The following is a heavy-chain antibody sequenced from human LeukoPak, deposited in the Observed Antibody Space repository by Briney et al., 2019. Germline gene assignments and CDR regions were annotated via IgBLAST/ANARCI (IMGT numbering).Heavy chain of an antibody. J-gene: IGHJ6*02. V-gene: IGHV4-59*01. Sequence: SETLSLTRTVAGGSISSYYWSWIRQPPGKGLEWIGYIYYSGSTNYNPSLKSRVTISVDTSKNQFSLKLSSVTAAETAVYYCGGGGYDYYGMDVWGQGTTVTVSS. CDR1: GGSISSYY. D-gene: IGHD3-16*01. CDR2: IYYSGST. CDR3: GGGGYDYYGMDV.